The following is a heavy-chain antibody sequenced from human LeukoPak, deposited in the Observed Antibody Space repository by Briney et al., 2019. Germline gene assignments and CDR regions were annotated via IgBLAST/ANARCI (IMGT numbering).Heavy chain of an antibody. J-gene: IGHJ5*02. Sequence: SQTLSLTCAISGDSVSSNRVAWNWIRQSPSRGLEWLGRTYYRSKWYNDYAVSVKSRITINPDTSKNQFSLQLNSVTLEDTAVYYCARGRGVATIRFWFDPWGQGTLVTVSS. CDR2: TYYRSKWYN. CDR3: ARGRGVATIRFWFDP. D-gene: IGHD5-12*01. CDR1: GDSVSSNRVA. V-gene: IGHV6-1*01.